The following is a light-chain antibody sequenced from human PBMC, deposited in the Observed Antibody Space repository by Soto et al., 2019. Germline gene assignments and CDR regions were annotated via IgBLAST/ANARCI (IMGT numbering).Light chain of an antibody. V-gene: IGKV4-1*01. CDR1: QSVLYSSINKNY. CDR2: WAS. Sequence: DIVMTQSPDSLAVSLGERATINCKSSQSVLYSSINKNYLAWYQQKPGQPPRLLIYWASGRESGVPDRFSGSGSGTDFTLTIRSLQAEDVAVYYCQQYFSAPFTFGPGTKVDIK. CDR3: QQYFSAPFT. J-gene: IGKJ3*01.